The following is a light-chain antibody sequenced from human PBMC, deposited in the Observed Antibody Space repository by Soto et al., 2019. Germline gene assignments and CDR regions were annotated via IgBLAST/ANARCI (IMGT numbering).Light chain of an antibody. Sequence: EIVLTQSPATLSLSPGERATLSCGASQSVSSSYLAWYQQKPGLAPRLLIYDASSRATGIPDRFSGSGFGTDFTLTISRLEPEDFAVYYFQQYGSPPLTFGGGTKVDTK. J-gene: IGKJ4*01. CDR1: QSVSSSY. V-gene: IGKV3D-20*01. CDR3: QQYGSPPLT. CDR2: DAS.